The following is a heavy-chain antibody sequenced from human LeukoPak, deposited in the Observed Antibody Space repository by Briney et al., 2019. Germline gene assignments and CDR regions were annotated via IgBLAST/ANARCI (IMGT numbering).Heavy chain of an antibody. V-gene: IGHV3-48*03. CDR2: ISSSGSTM. Sequence: GGSLRLSCAASGFTFSNYEMNWVRQAPGKGLEWVSYISSSGSTMFYADSVKGRFTISRDSAKNSLYLQMNSLRAEDTAVYYCARRVPTASHSDYWGQGTLVTVSS. D-gene: IGHD2-2*01. J-gene: IGHJ4*02. CDR3: ARRVPTASHSDY. CDR1: GFTFSNYE.